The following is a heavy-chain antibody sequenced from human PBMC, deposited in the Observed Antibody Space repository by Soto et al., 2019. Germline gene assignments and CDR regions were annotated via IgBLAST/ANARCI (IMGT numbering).Heavy chain of an antibody. CDR3: ARDGIGGTVFRGYLDF. D-gene: IGHD1-7*01. Sequence: PGGSLRLSCAVPGGIFHGYGMHWVRQAPGKGLEWVAIIRFDGSNEEYADSVKGRFTISRDNSKNTLYLQMNTLGAEDTAVYYCARDGIGGTVFRGYLDFWGRGPVVTVSS. CDR1: GGIFHGYG. J-gene: IGHJ4*02. CDR2: IRFDGSNE. V-gene: IGHV3-33*01.